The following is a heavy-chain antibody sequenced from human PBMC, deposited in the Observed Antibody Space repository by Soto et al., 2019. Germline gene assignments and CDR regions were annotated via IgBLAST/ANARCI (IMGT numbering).Heavy chain of an antibody. CDR2: IIPIFGTA. D-gene: IGHD3-22*01. Sequence: ASVKVSCKASGGTFGSYAISWVRQAPGQGLEWMGGIIPIFGTANYAQKFQGRVTITADESTSTAYMELSSLRSEDTAVYYCARDSLYYYDSSGPYYYYGMDVWGQGTTVTVSS. CDR3: ARDSLYYYDSSGPYYYYGMDV. CDR1: GGTFGSYA. V-gene: IGHV1-69*13. J-gene: IGHJ6*02.